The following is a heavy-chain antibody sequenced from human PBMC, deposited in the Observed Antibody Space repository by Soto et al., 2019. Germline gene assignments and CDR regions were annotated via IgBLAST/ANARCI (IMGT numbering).Heavy chain of an antibody. CDR2: ITSKSTYI. V-gene: IGHV3-21*06. CDR3: ARSGVAALDS. D-gene: IGHD2-8*01. CDR1: GFTFRDYS. J-gene: IGHJ5*01. Sequence: GGSLRLSCAASGFTFRDYSLNWVRQAPGKGLEWVSSITSKSTYIYYADSVKGRFTISRDNAKSSLYLQMDSLRADDTVVYFCARSGVAALDSWGQGTLVTVSS.